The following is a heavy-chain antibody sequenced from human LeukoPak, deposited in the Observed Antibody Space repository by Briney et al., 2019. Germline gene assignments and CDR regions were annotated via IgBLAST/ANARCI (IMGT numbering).Heavy chain of an antibody. CDR2: IYYSGST. J-gene: IGHJ3*02. Sequence: SETLSLTCTVSGGSISTYYWSWIRQPPGKGLEWIGYIYYSGSTYYNPSLKSRVTISVDTSKNQFSLKLSSVTAADTAVYYCARAVRFLEWLSRGGAFDIWGQGTMVTVSS. CDR3: ARAVRFLEWLSRGGAFDI. D-gene: IGHD3-3*01. V-gene: IGHV4-59*08. CDR1: GGSISTYY.